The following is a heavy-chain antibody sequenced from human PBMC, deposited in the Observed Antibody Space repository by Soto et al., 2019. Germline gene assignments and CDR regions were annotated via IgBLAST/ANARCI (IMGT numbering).Heavy chain of an antibody. CDR2: IYWDDDK. CDR1: GFSLSTSGVG. J-gene: IGHJ4*02. CDR3: AHRTYYYDSSGYYYSLPFDY. Sequence: QITLKESGPPLVKPTQTLTLTCTFSGFSLSTSGVGVGWIRQPPGKALEWLALIYWDDDKRYSPSLKSRLTITKDTSKNQVVLTMTNMDPVDTATYYCAHRTYYYDSSGYYYSLPFDYWGQGTLVTVSS. V-gene: IGHV2-5*02. D-gene: IGHD3-22*01.